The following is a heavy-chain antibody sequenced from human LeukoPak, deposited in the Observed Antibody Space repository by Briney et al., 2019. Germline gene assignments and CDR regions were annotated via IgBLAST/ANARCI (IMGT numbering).Heavy chain of an antibody. CDR2: IYTSGST. CDR3: ARGPYKYDGSGAFDI. J-gene: IGHJ3*02. D-gene: IGHD3-22*01. Sequence: SETLSLTCTVSGDSISSGDYYWSCIRQPAGKGLEWIGRIYTSGSTNYNPSLKSRVTISVDTSKNQFSLKLTSVTAADTAVYYCARGPYKYDGSGAFDIWGQGTMVTVSS. V-gene: IGHV4-61*02. CDR1: GDSISSGDYY.